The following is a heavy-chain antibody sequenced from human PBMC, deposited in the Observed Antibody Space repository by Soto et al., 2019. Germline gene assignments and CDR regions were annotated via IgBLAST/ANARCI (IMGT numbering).Heavy chain of an antibody. Sequence: GASVKVSCKASGGTISSYLMSWVRQAPGQGLEWMGGIIPIFGTTNYAQKFQGRVTITADESTNTAYMELSSLRSDDTAVYYCARGATVTNYYYNGMDVWG. CDR2: IIPIFGTT. J-gene: IGHJ6*02. CDR3: ARGATVTNYYYNGMDV. D-gene: IGHD4-17*01. CDR1: GGTISSYL. V-gene: IGHV1-69*13.